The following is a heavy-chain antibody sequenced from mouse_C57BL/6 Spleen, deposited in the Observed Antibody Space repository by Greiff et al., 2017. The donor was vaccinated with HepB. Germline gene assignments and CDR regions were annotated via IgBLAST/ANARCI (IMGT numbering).Heavy chain of an antibody. CDR2: IDPSDSYT. CDR3: ARWGRDYAMDY. Sequence: QVQLQQPGAELVMPGASVKLSCKASGYTFTSYWMHWVKQRPGQGLEWIGEIDPSDSYTNYNQKFKGKSTLTVDKSSSTAYMQLSSLTSDDSAVYYCARWGRDYAMDYWGQGTSVTVSS. J-gene: IGHJ4*01. V-gene: IGHV1-69*01. CDR1: GYTFTSYW.